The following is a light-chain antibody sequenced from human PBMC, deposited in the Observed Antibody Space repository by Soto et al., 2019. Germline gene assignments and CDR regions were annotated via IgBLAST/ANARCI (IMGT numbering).Light chain of an antibody. Sequence: VLTQSPLSLSVSPGEPASISCSSSQSLTHSSGYNYLDWYLLKSGQPPQLVIYLGSNRGSGVPDRFSGSGSGTHFTLTISRVETEDAGVYFCMQPLQTLITFGQGTRLEIK. CDR3: MQPLQTLIT. CDR2: LGS. V-gene: IGKV2-28*01. J-gene: IGKJ5*01. CDR1: QSLTHSSGYNY.